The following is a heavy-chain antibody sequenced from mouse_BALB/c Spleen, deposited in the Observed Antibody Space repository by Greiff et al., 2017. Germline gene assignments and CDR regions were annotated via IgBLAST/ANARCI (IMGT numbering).Heavy chain of an antibody. Sequence: EVKLLESGPSLVKPSQTLSLTCSVTGDSITSCYWNWIRKFPGNKLEYMGYISYSGSTYYNPSLKSRISITRDTSKNQNYLQLNSVTTEDTATYDCASPNYWGQGTTLTVSS. CDR1: GDSITSCY. V-gene: IGHV3-8*02. J-gene: IGHJ2*01. CDR2: ISYSGST. CDR3: ASPNY.